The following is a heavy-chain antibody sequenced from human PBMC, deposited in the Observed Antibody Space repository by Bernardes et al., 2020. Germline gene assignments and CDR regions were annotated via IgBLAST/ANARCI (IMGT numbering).Heavy chain of an antibody. CDR3: ARGGSLTMVRGAYYYNMDV. Sequence: SLRLSCAASGFTFSSYSMNWVRQAPGKGLEWVSSISSSSSYIYYADSVKGRFTISRDNAKNSLYLQMNSLRAEDTAVYYCARGGSLTMVRGAYYYNMDVWGKGTTVTVSS. CDR2: ISSSSSYI. CDR1: GFTFSSYS. V-gene: IGHV3-21*01. J-gene: IGHJ6*03. D-gene: IGHD3-10*01.